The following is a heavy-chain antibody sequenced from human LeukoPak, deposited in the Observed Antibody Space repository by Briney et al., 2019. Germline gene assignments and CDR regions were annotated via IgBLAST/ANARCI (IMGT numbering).Heavy chain of an antibody. CDR3: ARPKTETGFDAFDI. V-gene: IGHV5-51*01. J-gene: IGHJ3*02. D-gene: IGHD2-15*01. CDR1: GYSYNSYW. Sequence: GESLKISCKGSGYSYNSYWIGWVRQLPGNGLEWMGIIYLADSDTRYSPSFQGQVSMSADKSINTAYLQWSSLRASDTAMYYCARPKTETGFDAFDIWGQGTMVSVSS. CDR2: IYLADSDT.